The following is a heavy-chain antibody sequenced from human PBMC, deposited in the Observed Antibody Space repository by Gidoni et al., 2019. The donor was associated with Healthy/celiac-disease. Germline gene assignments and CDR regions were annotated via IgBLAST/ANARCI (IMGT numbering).Heavy chain of an antibody. V-gene: IGHV1-2*02. CDR3: ATSVGYCGGDCYPLDAFDI. CDR2: INPNSGGT. CDR1: GYTFTGYY. Sequence: QVQLVQSGAEVKKPGASVKVSCTASGYTFTGYYMHWVRQAPGQGLEWMGWINPNSGGTNYAQKFQGRVTMTRDTSISTAYMELSRLRSDDTAVYYCATSVGYCGGDCYPLDAFDIWGQGTMVTVSS. D-gene: IGHD2-21*01. J-gene: IGHJ3*02.